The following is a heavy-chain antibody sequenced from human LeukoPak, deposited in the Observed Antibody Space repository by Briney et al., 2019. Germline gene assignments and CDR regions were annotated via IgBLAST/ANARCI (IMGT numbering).Heavy chain of an antibody. J-gene: IGHJ4*02. D-gene: IGHD6-19*01. CDR1: GYSFTFYW. CDR2: IYPGDSDT. CDR3: ASRSSGWYLDY. Sequence: GESLKISCTGSGYSFTFYWIGWARQVPGTGLEWMGIIYPGDSDTRYSPSFQGQVTISADKSISTAYLQWSSLKASVTAMYYCASRSSGWYLDYWGQGTLVTVSS. V-gene: IGHV5-51*01.